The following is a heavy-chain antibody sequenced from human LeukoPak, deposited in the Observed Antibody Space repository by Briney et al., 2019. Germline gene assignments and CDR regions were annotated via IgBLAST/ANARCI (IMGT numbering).Heavy chain of an antibody. J-gene: IGHJ4*02. V-gene: IGHV3-33*01. CDR3: ASGVYSSGWCLDY. CDR1: AFPFSSYG. CDR2: IWHDGSHK. D-gene: IGHD6-19*01. Sequence: GRSLRLSCAASAFPFSSYGMPWVRQAPGKGLEWVAVIWHDGSHKYYADSVTGRFTISRDNSKNTLYLQMNSLRAEDTAIYYCASGVYSSGWCLDYWGQGTLVTVSS.